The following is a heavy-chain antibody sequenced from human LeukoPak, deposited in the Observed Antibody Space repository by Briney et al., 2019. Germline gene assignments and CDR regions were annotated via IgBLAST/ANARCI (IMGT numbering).Heavy chain of an antibody. V-gene: IGHV4-59*01. CDR2: IYYSGST. D-gene: IGHD4-17*01. CDR1: GGSISSYY. CDR3: ARDLVTVTKGFDI. J-gene: IGHJ3*02. Sequence: SETLSLTGTVSGGSISSYYWSWIRQPPGKGLEWIGYIYYSGSTNYNPSLKSRVTISVDTSKNQFSLKLSSVTAADTAVYYCARDLVTVTKGFDIWGQGTMVSVSS.